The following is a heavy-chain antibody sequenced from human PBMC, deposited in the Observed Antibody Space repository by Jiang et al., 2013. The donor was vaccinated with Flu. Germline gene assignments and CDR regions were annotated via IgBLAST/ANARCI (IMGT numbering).Heavy chain of an antibody. CDR1: GGTFSSYA. V-gene: IGHV1-69*01. Sequence: SGAEVKKPGSSVKVSCKASGGTFSSYAISWVRQAPGQGLEWMGGIIPIFGTANYAQKFQGRVTITADESTSTAYMELSSLRSEDTAVYYCARRAPVVVIPSPYYYYGMDVWGQGTTVTVS. CDR3: ARRAPVVVIPSPYYYYGMDV. CDR2: IIPIFGTA. D-gene: IGHD3-22*01. J-gene: IGHJ6*02.